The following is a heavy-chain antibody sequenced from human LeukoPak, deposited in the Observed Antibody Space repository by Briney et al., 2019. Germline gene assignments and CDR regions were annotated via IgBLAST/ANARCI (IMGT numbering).Heavy chain of an antibody. V-gene: IGHV3-30*02. D-gene: IGHD2-2*01. J-gene: IGHJ6*03. CDR3: AKRGPGYCSSTSCLYYMDV. CDR2: IRYDGSNK. Sequence: GGSLRLSCAASGFTFSSYGMHWVRQAPGKGLEWVAFIRYDGSNKYYADPVKGRFTISRDNSKNTLYLQMNSLRAEDTAVYYCAKRGPGYCSSTSCLYYMDVWGKGTTVTVSS. CDR1: GFTFSSYG.